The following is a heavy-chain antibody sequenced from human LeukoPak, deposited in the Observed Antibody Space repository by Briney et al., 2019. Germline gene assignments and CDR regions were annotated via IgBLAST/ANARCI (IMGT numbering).Heavy chain of an antibody. CDR1: GGSFSGYY. J-gene: IGHJ6*03. D-gene: IGHD1-26*01. V-gene: IGHV4-34*01. CDR2: INHSGST. Sequence: SETLSLTCAVYGGSFSGYYWSWIRQPPGKGLEWIGEINHSGSTNYNPSLKSRVTISVDTSKNQFSLKLSSVTAADTAVYYCARHGRRRLGYIHYYYMDVWGKGTTVIVSS. CDR3: ARHGRRRLGYIHYYYMDV.